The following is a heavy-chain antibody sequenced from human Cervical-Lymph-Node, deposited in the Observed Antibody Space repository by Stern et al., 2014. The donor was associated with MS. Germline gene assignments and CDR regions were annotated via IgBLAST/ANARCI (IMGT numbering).Heavy chain of an antibody. CDR2: TSYDGGNR. D-gene: IGHD5-18*01. CDR3: AKDRRGGYNYLYGMDV. J-gene: IGHJ6*02. CDR1: RFTFRSYG. V-gene: IGHV3-30*18. Sequence: QVQLLQPGGGVVQPGTSLRLSCTGSRFTFRSYGIHWVRQAPGKGLEWVSVTSYDGGNRQYADSGKGRFTISRDNSKNTGYLHLNSLRPEDTGVYHCAKDRRGGYNYLYGMDVWGQGTTVTVS.